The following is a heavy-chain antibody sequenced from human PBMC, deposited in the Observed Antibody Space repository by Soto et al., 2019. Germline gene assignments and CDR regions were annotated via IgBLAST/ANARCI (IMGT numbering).Heavy chain of an antibody. CDR2: ISGSGGST. CDR1: GFTFSSYA. Sequence: PGGSLRLSCAASGFTFSSYAMSWVRQAPGKGLEWVSAISGSGGSTYYADSVKGRFTISRDNSKNTLYLQMNSLRAEDTAVYYCAKAPLGMRSFNWFDPWGQGTLVTVSS. CDR3: AKAPLGMRSFNWFDP. J-gene: IGHJ5*02. V-gene: IGHV3-23*01.